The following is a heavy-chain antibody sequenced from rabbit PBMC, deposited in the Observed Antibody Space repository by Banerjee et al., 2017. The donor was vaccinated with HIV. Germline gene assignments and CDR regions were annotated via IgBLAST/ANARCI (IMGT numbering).Heavy chain of an antibody. D-gene: IGHD7-1*01. CDR2: INTGSGSA. CDR1: GFPLSSYV. CDR3: ARDAGGDGYSHDL. J-gene: IGHJ3*01. Sequence: QEQLEESGGDLVKPEGSLTLSCKVSGFPLSSYVMCWVRQAPGKGLEWIGCINTGSGSAYYANWAKGRFTISKTSSTTVTLQMTSLTAADTASYFCARDAGGDGYSHDLWGQGTLVTVS. V-gene: IGHV1S45*01.